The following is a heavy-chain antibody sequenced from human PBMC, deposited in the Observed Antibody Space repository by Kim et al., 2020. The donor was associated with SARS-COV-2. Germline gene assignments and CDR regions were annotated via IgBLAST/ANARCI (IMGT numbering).Heavy chain of an antibody. D-gene: IGHD2-21*01. V-gene: IGHV3-48*04. CDR2: I. J-gene: IGHJ4*02. Sequence: IYYADSVKGRFTISRDNAKNSLFLQMNSLRAEDTAVYYCARELIGYYFDYWGQGTLVTVSS. CDR3: ARELIGYYFDY.